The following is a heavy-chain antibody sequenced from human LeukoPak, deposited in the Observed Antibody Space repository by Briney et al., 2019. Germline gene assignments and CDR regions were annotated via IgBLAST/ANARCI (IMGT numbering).Heavy chain of an antibody. CDR3: ARGRDSSGYGPFDY. V-gene: IGHV4-30-2*01. D-gene: IGHD3-22*01. Sequence: SETLSLTCAVSGGSISSGGYSWSWIRQPPGKGLEWIGYIYHSGSTYYNPSLKSRVTISLDRSKNQFSLKLSSVTAADTAVYYCARGRDSSGYGPFDYWGQGTLVTVSS. CDR2: IYHSGST. J-gene: IGHJ4*02. CDR1: GGSISSGGYS.